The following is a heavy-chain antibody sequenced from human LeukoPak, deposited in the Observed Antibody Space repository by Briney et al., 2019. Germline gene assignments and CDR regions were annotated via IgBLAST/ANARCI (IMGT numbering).Heavy chain of an antibody. CDR3: ARDHEVGFYYYYMDV. D-gene: IGHD3-10*01. J-gene: IGHJ6*03. CDR1: GYTFTGYY. CDR2: INPNSGGT. Sequence: ASVKVSCKASGYTFTGYYMHWVRQAPGQGLEWMGWINPNSGGTNYAQKFQGRVTMTRDTSISTAYMELRSLRSDDTAVYYCARDHEVGFYYYYMDVWGKGTTVTISS. V-gene: IGHV1-2*02.